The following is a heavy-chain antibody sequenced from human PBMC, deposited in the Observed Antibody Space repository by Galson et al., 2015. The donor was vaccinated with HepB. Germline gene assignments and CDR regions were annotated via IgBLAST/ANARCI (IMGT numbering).Heavy chain of an antibody. CDR1: GLTFNSYA. V-gene: IGHV3-64*01. D-gene: IGHD3-3*01. CDR2: ISSNGGST. Sequence: SLRLPFAASGLTFNSYAMHWVRQAPGKGLEYVSAISSNGGSTYYANSVKGRFTISRDNSKNTLYLQMGSLRAEDMAVYYCARYPLGLRFLDCWGQGTLVTVSS. CDR3: ARYPLGLRFLDC. J-gene: IGHJ4*02.